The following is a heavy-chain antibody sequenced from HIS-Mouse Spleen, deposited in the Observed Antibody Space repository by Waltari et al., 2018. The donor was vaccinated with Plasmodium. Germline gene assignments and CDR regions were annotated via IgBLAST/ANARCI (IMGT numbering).Heavy chain of an antibody. CDR2: SSSSSSYI. Sequence: EVQLVESGGGLVKPGGSLRLSCAASGFTFSSYSMNWVRQAPGKGLEWVSSSSSSSSYIYYTDSVKGRVTISRDNAKNSLYLQMNSLRAEDTAVYYCARDRSAAALLGYWGQGTLVTVSS. D-gene: IGHD6-13*01. J-gene: IGHJ4*02. CDR1: GFTFSSYS. CDR3: ARDRSAAALLGY. V-gene: IGHV3-21*01.